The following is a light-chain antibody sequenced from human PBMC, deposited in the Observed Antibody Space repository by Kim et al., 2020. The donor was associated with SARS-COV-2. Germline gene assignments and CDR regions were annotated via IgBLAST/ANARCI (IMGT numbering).Light chain of an antibody. Sequence: DIQMTQSPSTVSASVGDRVTITCRASQSVRSWLAWHQQKPGKAPNLVMYAASSLDSGVPSRFSGSGSGTEFTLTINSLQPDYSASYYCQQYDYYPVFFGQGNKLEI. CDR1: QSVRSW. V-gene: IGKV1-5*01. J-gene: IGKJ2*01. CDR3: QQYDYYPVF. CDR2: AAS.